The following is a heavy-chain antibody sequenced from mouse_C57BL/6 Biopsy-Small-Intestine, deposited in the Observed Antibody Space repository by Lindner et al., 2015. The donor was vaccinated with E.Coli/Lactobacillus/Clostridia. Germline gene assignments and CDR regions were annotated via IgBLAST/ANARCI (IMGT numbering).Heavy chain of an antibody. D-gene: IGHD2-4*01. J-gene: IGHJ3*01. V-gene: IGHV1-55*01. Sequence: VQLQESGPELVKPGASVKMSCKASGYTFTSYWITWVEQRPGQGLEWIGDNYPGSGSTNYNEKFKSKATMTVDTSSRTAYMQLSSLTSEDSAVYYCAYFDYDDGVAYWGQGTLVTVSA. CDR1: GYTFTSYW. CDR3: AYFDYDDGVAY. CDR2: NYPGSGST.